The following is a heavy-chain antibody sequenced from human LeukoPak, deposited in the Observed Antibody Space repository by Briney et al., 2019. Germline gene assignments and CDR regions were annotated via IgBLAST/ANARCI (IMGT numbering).Heavy chain of an antibody. Sequence: PGGSLRLSCAASGFTFSSYDMHWVRQATGKGLEWVSAIGTAGDTYYPGSVKGRFTISRENAKNSLYLQMNSLRAGDTAVYYCARGGCSSTSCYTGDYYYYGMTSGAKGPRSPSP. CDR2: IGTAGDT. CDR3: ARGGCSSTSCYTGDYYYYGMTS. J-gene: IGHJ6*02. D-gene: IGHD2-2*02. V-gene: IGHV3-13*01. CDR1: GFTFSSYD.